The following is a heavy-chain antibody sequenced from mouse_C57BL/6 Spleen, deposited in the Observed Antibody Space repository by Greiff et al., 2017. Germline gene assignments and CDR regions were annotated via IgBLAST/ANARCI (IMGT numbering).Heavy chain of an antibody. Sequence: VQLQQPGAELVKPGASVKLSCKASGYTFTSYWMQWVKQRPGQGLEWIGEIDPSDSYTNYNQKFKGKATLTVDTSSSTAYMQLSSLTSEDSAVYYGARGYYGSGTYYAMDYWGQGTAVTVSS. CDR1: GYTFTSYW. V-gene: IGHV1-50*01. CDR3: ARGYYGSGTYYAMDY. D-gene: IGHD1-1*01. J-gene: IGHJ4*01. CDR2: IDPSDSYT.